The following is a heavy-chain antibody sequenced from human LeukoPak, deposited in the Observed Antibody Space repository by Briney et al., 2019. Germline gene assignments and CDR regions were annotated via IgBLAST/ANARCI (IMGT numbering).Heavy chain of an antibody. D-gene: IGHD2-15*01. J-gene: IGHJ6*03. CDR2: IYYSGST. CDR1: GGSISSYY. V-gene: IGHV4-59*01. CDR3: ARESRLVVYDWGPYYYNYMDV. Sequence: SETLSLTCTVSGGSISSYYWSWIRQPPGKGLEWIGYIYYSGSTNYNPSLKSRVTISVDTSKNKFSLKLSSVTAADTGVYYCARESRLVVYDWGPYYYNYMDVWGKGTTVTVSS.